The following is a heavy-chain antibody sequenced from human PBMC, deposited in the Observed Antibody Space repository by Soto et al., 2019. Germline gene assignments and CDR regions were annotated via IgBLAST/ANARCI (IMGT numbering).Heavy chain of an antibody. CDR3: ARGSWDDVTGHYYMDV. J-gene: IGHJ6*03. CDR1: GDSVPSNSAA. V-gene: IGHV6-1*01. Sequence: QVQLQQSGPGLVKPSQTLSLTCDISGDSVPSNSAAWNWIRQTPSRGLEWLGRTYYRSKWYINYAVSVKSRITVNPDTSKNQFSLQLNSVTPEDTAVYYCARGSWDDVTGHYYMDVWGKGTTVTVSS. CDR2: TYYRSKWYI. D-gene: IGHD1-1*01.